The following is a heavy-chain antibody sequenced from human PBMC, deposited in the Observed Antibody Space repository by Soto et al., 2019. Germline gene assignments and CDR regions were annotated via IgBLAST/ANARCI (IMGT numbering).Heavy chain of an antibody. CDR3: AKDAIGFWSGYYYNWFDP. J-gene: IGHJ5*02. Sequence: LRLSCAASGFTFSSYGMHWVRQAPGKGLEWVAVISYDGSNKYYADSVKGRFTISRDNSKNTLYLQMNSLRAEDTAVYYCAKDAIGFWSGYYYNWFDPWGQGTLVTVSS. CDR2: ISYDGSNK. V-gene: IGHV3-30*18. D-gene: IGHD3-3*01. CDR1: GFTFSSYG.